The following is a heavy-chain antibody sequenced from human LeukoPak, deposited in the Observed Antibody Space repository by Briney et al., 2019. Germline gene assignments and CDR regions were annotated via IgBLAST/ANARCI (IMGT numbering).Heavy chain of an antibody. D-gene: IGHD6-19*01. CDR2: INHSGST. Sequence: PSETLSLTCVVYGGSFSGYYWSWIRQPPGKGLEWIGKINHSGSTNYNPSLKSRVTISVDTSKNQFSLKLSSATAADTAVYYCAVDIAVAGEVMGAFDIWGQGTMVTVSS. CDR1: GGSFSGYY. CDR3: AVDIAVAGEVMGAFDI. V-gene: IGHV4-34*01. J-gene: IGHJ3*02.